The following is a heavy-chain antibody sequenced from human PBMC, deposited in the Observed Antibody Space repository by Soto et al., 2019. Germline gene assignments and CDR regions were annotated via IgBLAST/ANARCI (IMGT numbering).Heavy chain of an antibody. CDR2: ISWNSGSI. CDR3: AKDRSRSWDDAFDI. Sequence: GGSLRLSCAASGFTFDDYAMHWVRQAPGKGLGWVSGISWNSGSIGYADSVKGRFTISXXXXXXSXYXQXXXLRAEDTALYYCAKDRSRSWDDAFDIWGQGTMVTVS. CDR1: GFTFDDYA. V-gene: IGHV3-9*01. J-gene: IGHJ3*02. D-gene: IGHD6-13*01.